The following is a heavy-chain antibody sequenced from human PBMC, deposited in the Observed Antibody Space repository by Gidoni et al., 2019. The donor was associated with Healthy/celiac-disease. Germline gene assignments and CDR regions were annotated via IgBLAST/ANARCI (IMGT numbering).Heavy chain of an antibody. CDR1: GGSISSSSYY. J-gene: IGHJ4*02. CDR3: ARQTTGWGFDY. D-gene: IGHD1-1*01. CDR2: IYYSGST. V-gene: IGHV4-39*01. Sequence: QLQLQESGPGLVKPSETLSLTCTVPGGSISSSSYYWGWIRQPPGKGLEWIGSIYYSGSTYYNPSLKSRVTISVDTSKNQFSLKLSSVTAADTAVYYCARQTTGWGFDYWGQGTLVTVSS.